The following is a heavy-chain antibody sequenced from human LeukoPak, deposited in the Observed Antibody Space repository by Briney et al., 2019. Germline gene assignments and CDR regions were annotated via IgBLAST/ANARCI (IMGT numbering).Heavy chain of an antibody. CDR1: GFTFSSYA. CDR2: ISGSGGST. CDR3: AKGLVRWGNSYDYVWGSYRYPFDY. D-gene: IGHD3-16*02. Sequence: GGSLRLPCAASGFTFSSYAMSWVRQAPGKGLEWVSAISGSGGSTYYADSVKGRFTISRDNSKNTLYLQMNSLRAEDTAVYYCAKGLVRWGNSYDYVWGSYRYPFDYWGQGPLVTVSS. V-gene: IGHV3-23*01. J-gene: IGHJ4*02.